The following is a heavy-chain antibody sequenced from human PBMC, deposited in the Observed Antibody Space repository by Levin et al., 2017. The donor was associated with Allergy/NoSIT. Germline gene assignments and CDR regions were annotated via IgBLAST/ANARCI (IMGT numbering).Heavy chain of an antibody. J-gene: IGHJ4*02. Sequence: GGSLRLSCAASGFSFDDDTMHWVRQAPGKGLEWVSGISWNSGTIAYADSVKGRFTISRDNAKSTLYLQMNSLRPEDTAFYYCTKGGRGYFDASGYRWGQGTLVTVSS. D-gene: IGHD3-22*01. CDR2: ISWNSGTI. CDR3: TKGGRGYFDASGYR. CDR1: GFSFDDDT. V-gene: IGHV3-9*01.